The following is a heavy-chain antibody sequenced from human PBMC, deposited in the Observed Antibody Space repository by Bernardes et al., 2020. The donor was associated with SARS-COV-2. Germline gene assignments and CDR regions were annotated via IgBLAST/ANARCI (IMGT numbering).Heavy chain of an antibody. CDR1: GFTFSSSA. CDR2: ISYAGSNK. J-gene: IGHJ3*02. CDR3: ARVTPTFDI. V-gene: IGHV3-30-3*01. Sequence: GGSLRLSCAASGFTFSSSAMHWVRQAPGKGLEWVAVISYAGSNKYYADSVKGRFTISRDNSKNTLYLQMNSLRAEDTAVYYCARVTPTFDIWGQGTMVTVSS.